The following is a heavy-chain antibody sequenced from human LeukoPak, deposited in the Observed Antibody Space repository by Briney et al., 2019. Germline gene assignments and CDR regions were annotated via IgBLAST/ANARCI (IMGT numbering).Heavy chain of an antibody. CDR1: GGSFSGYY. D-gene: IGHD3-10*01. V-gene: IGHV4-34*01. J-gene: IGHJ4*02. Sequence: SETLSLTCAVYGGSFSGYYWSWIRQPPGKGLEWIGEINHSGSTNYNPSLKSRVTISVDTSKNQFSLKLSSVTAADTAVYYCARGRMVRGEIDYWGQGTLVTVSS. CDR2: INHSGST. CDR3: ARGRMVRGEIDY.